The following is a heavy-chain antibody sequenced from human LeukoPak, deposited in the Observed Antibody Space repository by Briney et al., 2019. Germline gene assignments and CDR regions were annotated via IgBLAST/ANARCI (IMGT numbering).Heavy chain of an antibody. J-gene: IGHJ4*02. CDR3: AKDGYNSGAGYLDY. V-gene: IGHV3-23*01. D-gene: IGHD5-24*01. Sequence: GGSLRLSCTASGFTYSDFSMSWVRQAPGKGLEWVSVISGSAGSTYYADSVKGRFTVSRDNSKNTLYLQMNSLRAEDTAIYYCAKDGYNSGAGYLDYWGQGTLVTVSS. CDR2: ISGSAGST. CDR1: GFTYSDFS.